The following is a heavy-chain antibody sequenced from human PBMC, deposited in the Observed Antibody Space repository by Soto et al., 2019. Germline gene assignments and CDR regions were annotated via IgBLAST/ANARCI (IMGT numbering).Heavy chain of an antibody. CDR3: ARERRYCTNGVCYKRRYYGMDV. Sequence: GGSLIVSCAASGFTFGTYALSWVRQAPGKGLEWVSVIYSGGSTYYADSVKGRFTISRDNSKNTLYLQMNSLRAEDTAVYYCARERRYCTNGVCYKRRYYGMDVWGKGTTVTVSS. J-gene: IGHJ6*04. D-gene: IGHD2-8*01. V-gene: IGHV3-53*01. CDR1: GFTFGTYA. CDR2: IYSGGST.